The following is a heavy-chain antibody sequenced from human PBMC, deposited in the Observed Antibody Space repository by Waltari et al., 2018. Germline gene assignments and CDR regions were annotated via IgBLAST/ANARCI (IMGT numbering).Heavy chain of an antibody. J-gene: IGHJ4*02. Sequence: QVQLQQWGAGLLKPSETLSLICAVHGGSFSGYYWSWIRQPPGKGLEWIGEINNSGSTNYNPSRKSRVTISVDMSKNQFSLKLTAVTAADTAVYYCATSYNSSWYVYWGQGTLVTVSS. V-gene: IGHV4-34*01. CDR2: INNSGST. CDR3: ATSYNSSWYVY. CDR1: GGSFSGYY. D-gene: IGHD6-13*01.